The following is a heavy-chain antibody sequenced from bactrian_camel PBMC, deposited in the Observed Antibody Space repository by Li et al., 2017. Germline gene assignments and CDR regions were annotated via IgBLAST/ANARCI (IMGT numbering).Heavy chain of an antibody. CDR1: GYIVSGGC. D-gene: IGHD1*01. J-gene: IGHJ7*01. CDR2: IDVDGDA. Sequence: HVQLVESGGGSVQAGGSLRLSCVASGYIVSGGCMAWFRQAPGKEREGVAGIDVDGDARYGASAAGRFTISKDTAANTLYLQMNSLKPEDSGMYYCATEERSLIGEPCKNAQMTRPMDYWGKGTQVTVS. V-gene: IGHV3S6*01.